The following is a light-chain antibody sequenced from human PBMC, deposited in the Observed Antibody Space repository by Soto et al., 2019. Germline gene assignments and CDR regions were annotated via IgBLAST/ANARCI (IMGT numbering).Light chain of an antibody. CDR3: QSYDSSRSGSGV. J-gene: IGLJ2*01. V-gene: IGLV1-40*01. CDR2: GNS. CDR1: SSNIGAGYD. Sequence: QSALTQPPSVSGAPGQRVTISCTGSSSNIGAGYDVHWYQQLPGTAPKLLIYGNSNRPSGVPDRFSGSKSGTSASLAITGLQAEDEADYYCQSYDSSRSGSGVFGGGTKLTVL.